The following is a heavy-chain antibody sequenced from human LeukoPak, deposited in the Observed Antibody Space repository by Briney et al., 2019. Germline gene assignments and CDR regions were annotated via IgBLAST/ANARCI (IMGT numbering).Heavy chain of an antibody. CDR3: ARHRYSSSSGNWFDP. CDR1: GGSISSSSYY. CDR2: IYYSGST. V-gene: IGHV4-39*01. D-gene: IGHD6-6*01. Sequence: TSETLSFTCTVSGGSISSSSYYWGWIRQPPGKGLEWIGSIYYSGSTYYNPSLKSRVTISVDTSKNQFSLKLSSVTAADTAVYYCARHRYSSSSGNWFDPWGQGTLVTVSS. J-gene: IGHJ5*02.